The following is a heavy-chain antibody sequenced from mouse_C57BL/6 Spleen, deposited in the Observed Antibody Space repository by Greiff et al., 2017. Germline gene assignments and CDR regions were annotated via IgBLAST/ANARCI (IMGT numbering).Heavy chain of an antibody. V-gene: IGHV5-6*02. J-gene: IGHJ4*01. Sequence: EVMLVESGGDLVKPGGSLKLSCAASGFTFSSYGMSWVRQTPDKRLEWVATISSGGSYTYYPDSVKGRFTISRDNAKNTLYLQMSSLKSEDTAMXYCARRDDGYYARDYWGQGTSVTVSS. CDR2: ISSGGSYT. CDR1: GFTFSSYG. CDR3: ARRDDGYYARDY. D-gene: IGHD2-3*01.